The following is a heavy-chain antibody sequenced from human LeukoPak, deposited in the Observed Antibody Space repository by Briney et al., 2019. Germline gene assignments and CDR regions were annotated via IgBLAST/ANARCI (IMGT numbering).Heavy chain of an antibody. Sequence: TGGSLRLSCAASGFTFSTYWMSWVRQAPGKGLEWVANINPDGGDKYYADSVRGRFTISRDNAGNSLYLQMHSLRVEDTAVYYFARDAGFSNEDYWGQGTLVTVSS. V-gene: IGHV3-7*01. J-gene: IGHJ4*02. D-gene: IGHD6-13*01. CDR1: GFTFSTYW. CDR3: ARDAGFSNEDY. CDR2: INPDGGDK.